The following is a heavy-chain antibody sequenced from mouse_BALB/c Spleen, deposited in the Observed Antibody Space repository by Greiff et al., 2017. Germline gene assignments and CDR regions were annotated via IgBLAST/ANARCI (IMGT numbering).Heavy chain of an antibody. CDR3: ARCGYSFYFAMDY. CDR2: ISSGSSTI. J-gene: IGHJ4*01. D-gene: IGHD2-3*01. V-gene: IGHV5-17*02. CDR1: GFTFSSFG. Sequence: EVKLVESGGGLVQPGGSRKLSCAASGFTFSSFGMHWVRQAPEKGLEWVAYISSGSSTIYYADTVKGRFTISRDNPKNTLFLQMTSLRSEDTAMYYCARCGYSFYFAMDYWGQGTSVTVSS.